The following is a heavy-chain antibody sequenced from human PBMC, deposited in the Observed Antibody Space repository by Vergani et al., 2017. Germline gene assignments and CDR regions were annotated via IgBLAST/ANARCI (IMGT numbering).Heavy chain of an antibody. CDR3: ARELAGDYYDSSGYPRYFQH. D-gene: IGHD3-22*01. J-gene: IGHJ1*01. CDR1: GFTFSDYY. V-gene: IGHV3-11*04. CDR2: ISSSGSTI. Sequence: QVQLVESGGGLVKPGGSLRLSCAASGFTFSDYYMSWIRQAPGKGLERVSYISSSGSTIYYADSVKVRFTISRDNAKNSLYLQMNSLRAADTAVYYCARELAGDYYDSSGYPRYFQHWGQGTLVTVSS.